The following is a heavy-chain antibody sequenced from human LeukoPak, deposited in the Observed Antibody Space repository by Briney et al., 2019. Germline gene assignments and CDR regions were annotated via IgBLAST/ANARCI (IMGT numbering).Heavy chain of an antibody. CDR3: ARPGSGSYPDAFDI. J-gene: IGHJ3*02. Sequence: SETLSLTCTVSGGSISSYYWSWIRQPPGKGLEWIGYIYYSGSTNYNPSLKSRVTISVDTSKNQFSLKLSSVTAADTAVYYCARPGSGSYPDAFDIWGQGTMVTVSS. D-gene: IGHD1-26*01. V-gene: IGHV4-59*08. CDR1: GGSISSYY. CDR2: IYYSGST.